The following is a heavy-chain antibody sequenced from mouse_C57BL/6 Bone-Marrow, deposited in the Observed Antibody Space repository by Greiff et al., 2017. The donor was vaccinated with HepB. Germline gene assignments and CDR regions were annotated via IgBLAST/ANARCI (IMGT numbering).Heavy chain of an antibody. CDR1: GYTFTSYW. CDR2: IHPNSGST. Sequence: QVQLQQPGAELVKPGASVKLSCKASGYTFTSYWMHWVKQRPGQGLEWIGMIHPNSGSTNYNEKFKSKATLTVDKSSSTAYMQLSSLTSEDSAVYYCAKESISYAMDCWGQGTSVTVSS. V-gene: IGHV1-64*01. D-gene: IGHD2-10*02. J-gene: IGHJ4*01. CDR3: AKESISYAMDC.